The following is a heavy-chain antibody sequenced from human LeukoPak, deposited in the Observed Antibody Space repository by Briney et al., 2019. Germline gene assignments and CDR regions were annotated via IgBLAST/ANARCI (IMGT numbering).Heavy chain of an antibody. CDR3: ARGLRQLWLGEFAY. CDR1: GYTFTSYA. Sequence: GASVKVSCNTSGYTFTSYALYWVRQAPGHGLEWIGWMNPNSGNTGYGQKFQGRVTLTRNTSVSTAYMELDSLTSEDTAVYYCARGLRQLWLGEFAYWGQGTLVIVSS. D-gene: IGHD3-10*01. CDR2: MNPNSGNT. V-gene: IGHV1-8*01. J-gene: IGHJ4*02.